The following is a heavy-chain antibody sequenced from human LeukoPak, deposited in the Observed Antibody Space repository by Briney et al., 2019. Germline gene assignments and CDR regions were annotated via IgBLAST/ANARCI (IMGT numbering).Heavy chain of an antibody. CDR3: ARHDADYDLWSGYYTRWFDP. J-gene: IGHJ5*02. Sequence: SETLSLTCAVSGYSISSGYYWGWIRQPPGKGLEWIGSIYHSGSTYYNPSLKSRVTISVDTSKNQFSLKLSSVTAADTAVYYCARHDADYDLWSGYYTRWFDPWGQGTLVTVSS. D-gene: IGHD3-3*01. CDR1: GYSISSGYY. V-gene: IGHV4-38-2*01. CDR2: IYHSGST.